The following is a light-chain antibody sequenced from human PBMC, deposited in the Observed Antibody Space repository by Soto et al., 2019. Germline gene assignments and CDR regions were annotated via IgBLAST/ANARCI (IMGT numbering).Light chain of an antibody. Sequence: DIQMTQSPSTLSASVGDRVTITCRASQSVDSWLAWYQQKPGQAPKLLIYKASSLESGVPSRFSGSGSGTEFTLTISSLQPDDFATYYCQQYDTSSTFGGGTKVDIK. CDR1: QSVDSW. J-gene: IGKJ4*01. V-gene: IGKV1-5*03. CDR2: KAS. CDR3: QQYDTSST.